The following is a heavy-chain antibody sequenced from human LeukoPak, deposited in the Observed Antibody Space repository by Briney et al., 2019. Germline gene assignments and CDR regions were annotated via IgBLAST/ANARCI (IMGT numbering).Heavy chain of an antibody. CDR2: MNPNSGNT. CDR3: ARGVLVWEGSWFDP. D-gene: IGHD3-16*01. CDR1: GYTFTSYD. V-gene: IGHV1-8*01. Sequence: ASVKVSCKASGYTFTSYDISWVRQATGQGLEWTGWMNPNSGNTGYAQKFQGRVTMTRNTSISTAYMELSSLRSEDTAVYYCARGVLVWEGSWFDPWGQGTLVTVSS. J-gene: IGHJ5*02.